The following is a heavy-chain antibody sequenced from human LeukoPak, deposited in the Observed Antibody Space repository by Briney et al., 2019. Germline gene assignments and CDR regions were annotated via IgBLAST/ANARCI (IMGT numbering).Heavy chain of an antibody. V-gene: IGHV1-18*01. D-gene: IGHD2-2*01. Sequence: ASVKVSCKASGYTFTNYGVTWVRQAPGQGLEWMGWISTYNGNTNYAQKLQGRVTMTTDTSTSTAYMELRSLRSDDTAVYYCAREEYCNSTRCYKAFDIWGQGTMVTVSS. CDR2: ISTYNGNT. J-gene: IGHJ3*02. CDR1: GYTFTNYG. CDR3: AREEYCNSTRCYKAFDI.